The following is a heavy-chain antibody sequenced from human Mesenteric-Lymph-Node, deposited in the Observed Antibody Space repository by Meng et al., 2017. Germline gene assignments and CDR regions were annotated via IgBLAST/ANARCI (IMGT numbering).Heavy chain of an antibody. CDR1: GDSCSCRHW. CDR3: ARVGQWLPVDY. Sequence: QESGPGVVKPSAPLVLTGPVSGDSCSCRHWWSWVRQPPGKELDWSGEIYHSGSTNYNPSLKSRVTISVDKSKNQFSLNLSSVTAADTAVYYCARVGQWLPVDYWGQGTLVTVSS. CDR2: IYHSGST. J-gene: IGHJ4*02. V-gene: IGHV4-4*02. D-gene: IGHD6-19*01.